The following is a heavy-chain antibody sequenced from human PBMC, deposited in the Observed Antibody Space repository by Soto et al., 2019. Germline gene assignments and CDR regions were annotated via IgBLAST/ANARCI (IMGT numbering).Heavy chain of an antibody. CDR2: ISSSGVAT. V-gene: IGHV3-64D*06. CDR1: GFIFSSFA. J-gene: IGHJ4*02. Sequence: GGSLRLSCSVSGFIFSSFAMHWVRQAPGKGLKYVSSISSSGVATYYADSVKGRFAISRDNSKNTLYLQMSSLRPEDTAVYYCVKDRWVDYWGQGILVTVSS. CDR3: VKDRWVDY. D-gene: IGHD1-26*01.